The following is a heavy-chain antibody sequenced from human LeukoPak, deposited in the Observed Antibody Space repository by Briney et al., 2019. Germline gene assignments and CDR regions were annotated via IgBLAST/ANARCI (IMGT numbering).Heavy chain of an antibody. CDR3: ARSTCSSTSCPYYYYGMDV. D-gene: IGHD2-2*01. Sequence: GGSLRLSCAASGFTFSDYYMSWIRQAPGKGLEWVSYISSSGSTIYYADSVKGRFIISRDNAKNSLYLQMNSLRAEDTAVYYCARSTCSSTSCPYYYYGMDVWGQGTTVTVSS. CDR2: ISSSGSTI. CDR1: GFTFSDYY. V-gene: IGHV3-11*01. J-gene: IGHJ6*02.